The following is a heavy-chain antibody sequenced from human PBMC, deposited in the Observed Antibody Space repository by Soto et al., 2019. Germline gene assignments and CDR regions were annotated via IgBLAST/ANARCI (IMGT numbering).Heavy chain of an antibody. D-gene: IGHD3-10*01. CDR2: IKSYGSGGTT. V-gene: IGHV3-15*01. Sequence: ESGGGLGMPGGSLRLSCLVSGITFKDAWMSWVRQAPGKGLDWVARIKSYGSGGTTDYTQAVKGRFTISRDNSKNTLYLQMNSLRAEDTAVYYCAKDRRGGFGEFCGDYWGQGTLVTVSS. CDR1: GITFKDAW. J-gene: IGHJ4*02. CDR3: AKDRRGGFGEFCGDY.